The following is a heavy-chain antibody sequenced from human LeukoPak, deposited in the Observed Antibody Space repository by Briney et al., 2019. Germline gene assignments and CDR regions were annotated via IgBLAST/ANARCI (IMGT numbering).Heavy chain of an antibody. CDR2: ISSTAYTI. Sequence: PGGSLRLSCAASGFTFSSYSMNWVRQAPGKGLEWVSYISSTAYTIFYADSVKGRFTISRDNAKNSLYLQMNSLRAEDTAIYYCARVDYDRSGEDANAEYFQHWGQGTLVTVSS. V-gene: IGHV3-48*04. CDR1: GFTFSSYS. CDR3: ARVDYDRSGEDANAEYFQH. D-gene: IGHD3-22*01. J-gene: IGHJ1*01.